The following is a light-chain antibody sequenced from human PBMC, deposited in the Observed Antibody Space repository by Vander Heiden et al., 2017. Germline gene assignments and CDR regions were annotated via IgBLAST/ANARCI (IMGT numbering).Light chain of an antibody. CDR2: DDS. Sequence: SYVLTQPPSVSVAPGQTARVTRSGNNSGSKSWHWYQQKPGQAPVLVVYDDSDRTSGIPERFSGSNSGNTATLTISRVEAGDEADYYCQVWDSSSDHPHVVFGGGTKLTVL. V-gene: IGLV3-21*02. CDR1: NSGSKS. CDR3: QVWDSSSDHPHVV. J-gene: IGLJ2*01.